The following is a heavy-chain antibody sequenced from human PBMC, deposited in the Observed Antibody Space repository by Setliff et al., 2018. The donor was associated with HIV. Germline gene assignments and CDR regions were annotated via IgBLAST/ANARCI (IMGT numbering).Heavy chain of an antibody. J-gene: IGHJ4*02. D-gene: IGHD2-15*01. CDR3: ARGNTPGYCSGGSCSNHDY. CDR1: GYTFTSYG. CDR2: ISGYNGNT. V-gene: IGHV1-18*01. Sequence: ASVKVSCKASGYTFTSYGISWVRQAPGQGLEWMGWISGYNGNTNYAQKLQGRVTMTTDTSTSTAYMELTSLRSDDTAVYYCARGNTPGYCSGGSCSNHDYWGQGTLVTSPQ.